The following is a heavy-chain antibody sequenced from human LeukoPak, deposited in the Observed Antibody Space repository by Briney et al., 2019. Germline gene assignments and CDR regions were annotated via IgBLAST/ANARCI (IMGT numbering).Heavy chain of an antibody. J-gene: IGHJ5*02. Sequence: SETLSLTCTVSGGSISSSSYYWGWIRQPPGKGLEWIGSIHYSGSTYYNPSLKSRVTISVDTSKNQFSLKLSSVTAADTAVYYCASMGIAVAGTAAWGQGTLVTVSS. V-gene: IGHV4-39*01. CDR3: ASMGIAVAGTAA. CDR1: GGSISSSSYY. D-gene: IGHD6-19*01. CDR2: IHYSGST.